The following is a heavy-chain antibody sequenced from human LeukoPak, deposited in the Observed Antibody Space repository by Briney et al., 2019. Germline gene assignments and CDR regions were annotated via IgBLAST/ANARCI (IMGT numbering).Heavy chain of an antibody. CDR2: SYYTGDS. D-gene: IGHD1-14*01. J-gene: IGHJ3*02. V-gene: IGHV4-59*08. Sequence: SETLSLTCSVSGGSISSSYWSWIRQPPGRGLEWIGYSYYTGDSNYSPSLKSRVTISFATSKNQFSLRLRSVTATDTAVYYCARRVHNRGLYDLGAFAIWGQGTMVTVSS. CDR1: GGSISSSY. CDR3: ARRVHNRGLYDLGAFAI.